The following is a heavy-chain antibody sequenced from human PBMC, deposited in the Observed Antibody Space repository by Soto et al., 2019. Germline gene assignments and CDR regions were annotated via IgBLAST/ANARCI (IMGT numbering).Heavy chain of an antibody. CDR3: ATAHNSGWYFFDY. CDR1: GGSFSTLG. Sequence: SVKVSCKASGGSFSTLGINWVRQAPGQGLEWMGGIIPLFGKARYAETSQGRVTITADTSTGTAYMEVSSLRSDDTAVFYCATAHNSGWYFFDYWGPVTLVTVSS. J-gene: IGHJ4*02. CDR2: IIPLFGKA. D-gene: IGHD6-19*01. V-gene: IGHV1-69*06.